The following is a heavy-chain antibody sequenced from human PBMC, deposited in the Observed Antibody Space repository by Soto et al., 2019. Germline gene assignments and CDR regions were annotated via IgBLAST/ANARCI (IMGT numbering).Heavy chain of an antibody. V-gene: IGHV3-30*18. CDR2: ISYDGSNK. CDR1: GFTFSSYG. CDR3: AKEHSSSWYHDAFDI. J-gene: IGHJ3*02. D-gene: IGHD6-13*01. Sequence: GESLKISCAASGFTFSSYGMHWVRQAPGKGLEWVAVISYDGSNKYYADSVKGRFTISRDNSKNTLYLQMNSLRAEDTAVYYCAKEHSSSWYHDAFDIWGQGTMVTVSS.